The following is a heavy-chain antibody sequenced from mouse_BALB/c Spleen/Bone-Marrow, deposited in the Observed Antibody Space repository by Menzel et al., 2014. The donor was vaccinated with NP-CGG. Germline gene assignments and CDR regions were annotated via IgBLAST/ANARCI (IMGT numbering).Heavy chain of an antibody. J-gene: IGHJ2*01. D-gene: IGHD2-3*01. Sequence: EVKLEESGPGLVKPSQTLSFTCSVTGYSITSGYYWNWIRQFPGNKLEWMGYISYDGSNNYNPSLKNRISITRDTSKNQFFLKLNSVTTEDTATYYCARDWDGYYFDYWGQGTTLTVSS. CDR3: ARDWDGYYFDY. V-gene: IGHV3-6*02. CDR2: ISYDGSN. CDR1: GYSITSGYY.